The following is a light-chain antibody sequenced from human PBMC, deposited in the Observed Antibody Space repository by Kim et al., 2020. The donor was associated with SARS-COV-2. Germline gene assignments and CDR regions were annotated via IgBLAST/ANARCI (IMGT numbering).Light chain of an antibody. CDR3: QQYHNFIT. CDR2: KAS. Sequence: DIQMTQSPSTLSASVGDRVNITCRASQSINSWLAWYQQKPGKAPKLLLYKASSLESGVPSRFSGSGSGTEFTLTISSLQPDDFATYYCQQYHNFITFVQGTKVDIK. J-gene: IGKJ1*01. CDR1: QSINSW. V-gene: IGKV1-5*03.